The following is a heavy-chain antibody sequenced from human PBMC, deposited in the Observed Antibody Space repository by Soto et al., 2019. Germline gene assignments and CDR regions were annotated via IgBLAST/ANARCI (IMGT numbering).Heavy chain of an antibody. Sequence: EVQLVESGGGLVQPGRSLRLSCAASGFIFDDYAMHWVRQAPVKGLEWVSGISWNSGSIGYADSVKGRFTISRDNAKNSLYLQMNSLRAEDTALYYCAKDESSGWYGPFDYWGQGTLVNVSS. V-gene: IGHV3-9*01. CDR2: ISWNSGSI. J-gene: IGHJ4*02. D-gene: IGHD6-19*01. CDR1: GFIFDDYA. CDR3: AKDESSGWYGPFDY.